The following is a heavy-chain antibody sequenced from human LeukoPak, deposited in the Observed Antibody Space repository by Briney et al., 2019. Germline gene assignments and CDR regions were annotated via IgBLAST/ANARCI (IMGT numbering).Heavy chain of an antibody. CDR2: INPNSGGT. CDR3: ARELSMYYDYVWGSYRSHGY. V-gene: IGHV1-2*02. D-gene: IGHD3-16*02. Sequence: DSVKVSCKASGYTFTGYYMHWVRQAPGQGLEWMGWINPNSGGTNYAQKFQGRVTMTRDTSISTAYMELSRLRSDDTAVYYCARELSMYYDYVWGSYRSHGYWGQGTLVTVSS. J-gene: IGHJ4*02. CDR1: GYTFTGYY.